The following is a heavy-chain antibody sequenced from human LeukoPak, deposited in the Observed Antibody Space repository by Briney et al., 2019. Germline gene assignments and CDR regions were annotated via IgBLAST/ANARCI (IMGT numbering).Heavy chain of an antibody. D-gene: IGHD3-3*01. V-gene: IGHV4-4*07. Sequence: PSETLSLTCTVSVGSISSYYWSWIRQPAGKGLEWIGRIYTSGSTNYNPSLKSRVTMSVDTSKHQFSLKLSSVTAADTAVYYCARTAIFGVVSPLDYWGQGTLVTVSS. J-gene: IGHJ4*02. CDR3: ARTAIFGVVSPLDY. CDR1: VGSISSYY. CDR2: IYTSGST.